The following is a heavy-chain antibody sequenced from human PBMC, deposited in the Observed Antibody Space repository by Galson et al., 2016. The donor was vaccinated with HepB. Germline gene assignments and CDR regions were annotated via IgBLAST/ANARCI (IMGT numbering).Heavy chain of an antibody. CDR3: VKGDYSDSTVDD. CDR1: GICFRYYA. J-gene: IGHJ4*02. Sequence: GICFRYYAMHWVRQAPGKGLEYVSGISSNGGSTYHADSVKGRFTISRDNSKNTLYLQMSSLRAEDTAVYYCVKGDYSDSTVDDWGQGTLVTVSS. D-gene: IGHD4-11*01. V-gene: IGHV3-64D*09. CDR2: ISSNGGST.